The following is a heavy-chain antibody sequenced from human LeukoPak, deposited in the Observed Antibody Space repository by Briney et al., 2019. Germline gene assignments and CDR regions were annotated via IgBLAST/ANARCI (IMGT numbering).Heavy chain of an antibody. J-gene: IGHJ2*01. CDR3: ARGYLMYDYVWGSYRPHWYFDL. D-gene: IGHD3-16*02. Sequence: GASVKVSCKASGYTFTIYDINWVRQATGQGLEWMGWMNPNSGNTGYAQKFQGRVTITRNTSISTAYMELSSLRSEDTAVYYCARGYLMYDYVWGSYRPHWYFDLWGRGTLVTVSS. CDR1: GYTFTIYD. V-gene: IGHV1-8*03. CDR2: MNPNSGNT.